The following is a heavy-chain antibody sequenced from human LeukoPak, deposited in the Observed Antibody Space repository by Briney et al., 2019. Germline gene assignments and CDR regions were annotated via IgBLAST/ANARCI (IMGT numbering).Heavy chain of an antibody. D-gene: IGHD2-2*01. CDR3: AKGGMKYQVPHIDY. V-gene: IGHV3-23*01. CDR2: ISGSGGST. CDR1: GFTFSSYA. J-gene: IGHJ4*02. Sequence: PGGSLRLSCAASGFTFSSYAMSWVRQAPGKGLEWVSAISGSGGSTYYADSVKGRFTISRDNSKNTLYLQMHNLRREDAAVYYCAKGGMKYQVPHIDYWGQGTLVTVSS.